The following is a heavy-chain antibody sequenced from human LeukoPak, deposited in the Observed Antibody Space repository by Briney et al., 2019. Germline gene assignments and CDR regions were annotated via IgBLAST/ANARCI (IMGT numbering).Heavy chain of an antibody. D-gene: IGHD6-19*01. J-gene: IGHJ4*02. Sequence: PGGSLRLSCAASGFNFSSYGMHWVRQAPGKGLEWVTSIWFDGSNLHYADSVKGRVIISRDNSKSALYLQMNSLRAEDTAIYYCARDSLPMAVTGPFDHWGQGALVTVSS. CDR2: IWFDGSNL. V-gene: IGHV3-33*01. CDR1: GFNFSSYG. CDR3: ARDSLPMAVTGPFDH.